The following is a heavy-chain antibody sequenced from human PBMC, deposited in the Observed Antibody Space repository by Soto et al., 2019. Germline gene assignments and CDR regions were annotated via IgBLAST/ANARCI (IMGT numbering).Heavy chain of an antibody. Sequence: QVQLVQSGAEVKEPGDSVRVSCEASGYTFTAYHIHWVRQAPGQGLEWMGWIDPKFGDTSYAQDFQGRVSMTSDMSISTVYMELSRLTSDDTAIYYCARNMDYYYGRGSGNGHGVWGQGTTVTV. CDR1: GYTFTAYH. V-gene: IGHV1-2*02. J-gene: IGHJ6*02. D-gene: IGHD3-10*02. CDR2: IDPKFGDT. CDR3: ARNMDYYYGRGSGNGHGV.